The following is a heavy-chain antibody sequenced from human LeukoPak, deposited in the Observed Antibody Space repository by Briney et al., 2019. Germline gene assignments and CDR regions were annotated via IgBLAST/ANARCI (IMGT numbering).Heavy chain of an antibody. CDR3: ARDRGYSSSLFDY. Sequence: SGGSLRLSCAASGFTFSSYEMNWVRQAPGKGLEWVSYISSSGSTIYYADSVKGRFTISRDNAKNSLYLQMNSLRAEDTAVYYCARDRGYSSSLFDYWGQGTLVTVSS. V-gene: IGHV3-48*03. J-gene: IGHJ4*02. CDR1: GFTFSSYE. D-gene: IGHD6-13*01. CDR2: ISSSGSTI.